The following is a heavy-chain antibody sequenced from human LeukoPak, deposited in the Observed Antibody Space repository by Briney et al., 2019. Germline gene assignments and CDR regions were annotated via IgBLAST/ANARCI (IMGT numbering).Heavy chain of an antibody. CDR3: ARLRRVGLTSGDAFDI. CDR1: GGSISGHY. V-gene: IGHV4-59*11. CDR2: IYYSGNT. Sequence: PSETLSLTCTVSGGSISGHYWSWIRQSPGKGLEWIAYIYYSGNTNHNPSLKSRVTISVDTSKNQFSLELNSVTAADTAVYYCARLRRVGLTSGDAFDIWGQGTMVTVSS. D-gene: IGHD1-26*01. J-gene: IGHJ3*02.